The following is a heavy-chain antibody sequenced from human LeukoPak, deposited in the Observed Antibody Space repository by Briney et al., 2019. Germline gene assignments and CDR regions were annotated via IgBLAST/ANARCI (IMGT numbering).Heavy chain of an antibody. CDR2: IYPGDSDT. CDR3: ATQLVDDAFDI. CDR1: GYIFTNYW. V-gene: IGHV5-51*01. D-gene: IGHD1-26*01. J-gene: IGHJ3*02. Sequence: GESLKISCKGSGYIFTNYWIGWVRQMPGKGLEWMGIIYPGDSDTTYSPSFQGQVTISADKSISTAYLQWRSLKASDTAMYYCATQLVDDAFDIWGQGTMVTVSS.